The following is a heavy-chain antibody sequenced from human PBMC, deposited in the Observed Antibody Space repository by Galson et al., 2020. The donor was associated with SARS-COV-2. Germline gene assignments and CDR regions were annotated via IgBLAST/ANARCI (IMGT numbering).Heavy chain of an antibody. D-gene: IGHD1-26*01. Sequence: SLRLSCAASGFTFSNFWMHWVRQAPGKGLVWVSRINSNGSSTNYADSVKGRFTISRDNAKNTLYLQMNSLRAEDTALYYCTATRAYWGQGTLVTVSS. CDR2: INSNGSST. CDR3: TATRAY. CDR1: GFTFSNFW. V-gene: IGHV3-74*01. J-gene: IGHJ4*02.